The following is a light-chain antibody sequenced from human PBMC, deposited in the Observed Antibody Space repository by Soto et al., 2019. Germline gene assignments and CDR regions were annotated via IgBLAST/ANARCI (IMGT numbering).Light chain of an antibody. Sequence: EIVMTQSPATLSVSPGERATLSCRASQSVSSNLAWYQQKPGQAPRLLIYGASTRATGIPARFSGSGSGTEFTLTISSLQSEDFATYYCQQFESLPVTFGGGTNVEIK. V-gene: IGKV3-15*01. CDR2: GAS. CDR1: QSVSSN. J-gene: IGKJ4*01. CDR3: QQFESLPVT.